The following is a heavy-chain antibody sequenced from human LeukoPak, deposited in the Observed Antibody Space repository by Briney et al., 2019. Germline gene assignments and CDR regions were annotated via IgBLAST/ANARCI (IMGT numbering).Heavy chain of an antibody. CDR2: FYYSWST. Sequence: PSEILSLTCTVSGGSISSSSHYWGWIRHPPGTGLEWIGRFYYSWSTYYNPSLKSRVTISIDTSQNQLSLVVTSVTAAHTAVYYCPRHQGYWGRGNLVTVST. CDR1: GGSISSSSHY. J-gene: IGHJ4*02. CDR3: PRHQGY. V-gene: IGHV4-39*01.